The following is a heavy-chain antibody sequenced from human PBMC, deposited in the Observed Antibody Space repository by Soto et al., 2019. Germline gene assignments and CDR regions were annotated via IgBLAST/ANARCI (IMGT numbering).Heavy chain of an antibody. J-gene: IGHJ6*02. Sequence: SVKVSCKASGGTFSRYSITWVRQAPGHGLEWIGRIIPIFGIASYAQKFQGRVTITADESTSTAYMELSSLRSDDTAVYYCAREDRDRETGLVPAAIEGMDVGGQGTTVTFS. CDR1: GGTFSRYS. CDR3: AREDRDRETGLVPAAIEGMDV. V-gene: IGHV1-69*13. D-gene: IGHD2-2*01. CDR2: IIPIFGIA.